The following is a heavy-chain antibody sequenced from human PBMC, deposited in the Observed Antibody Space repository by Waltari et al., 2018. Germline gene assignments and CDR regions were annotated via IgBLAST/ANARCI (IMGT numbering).Heavy chain of an antibody. D-gene: IGHD3-22*01. CDR3: ARSSYYDSSAYFYAYYYYSMDV. CDR1: GFSLSTSGVG. CDR2: IDWNDDK. J-gene: IGHJ6*03. Sequence: QITLKESGPTLVKPTQTLTLTCTFSGFSLSTSGVGVGWIRQPPGKALEWLALIDWNDDKRYSPSLKSRLTVTKDTSKNQVVLTLTKMDPGDTATYFCARSSYYDSSAYFYAYYYYSMDVWGRGTTVTVSS. V-gene: IGHV2-5*01.